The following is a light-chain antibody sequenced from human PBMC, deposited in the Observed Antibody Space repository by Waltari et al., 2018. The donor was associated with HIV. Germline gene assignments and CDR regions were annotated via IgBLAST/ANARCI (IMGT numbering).Light chain of an antibody. CDR2: ETS. Sequence: DIQMTQSPSSLSASVGDRVTVTCRASQGISNSLAWYQQKPGKAPELLLYETSRLQSGVPSRFSGSGSGTDYTLTISSLQPDDFASYYCQQYYSTPRTF. J-gene: IGKJ1*01. CDR1: QGISNS. V-gene: IGKV1-NL1*01. CDR3: QQYYSTPRT.